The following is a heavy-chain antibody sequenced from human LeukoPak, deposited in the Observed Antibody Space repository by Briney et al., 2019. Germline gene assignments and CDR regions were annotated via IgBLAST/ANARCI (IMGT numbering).Heavy chain of an antibody. Sequence: ASVKVSCKVSGYTLTELSMHWVRQAPGKGLEWMGRFDPEDGETIYAQKFQGRVTMTADTSTDTAYMELRSLRSDDTAVYYCARDGEGYSYGYDFHYYFDYWGQGTLVTVSS. CDR3: ARDGEGYSYGYDFHYYFDY. CDR1: GYTLTELS. CDR2: FDPEDGET. D-gene: IGHD5-18*01. V-gene: IGHV1-24*01. J-gene: IGHJ4*02.